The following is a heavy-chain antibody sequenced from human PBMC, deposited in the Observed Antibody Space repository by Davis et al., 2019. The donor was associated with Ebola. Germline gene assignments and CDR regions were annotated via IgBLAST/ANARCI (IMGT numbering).Heavy chain of an antibody. CDR2: INRDGGST. V-gene: IGHV3-74*01. J-gene: IGHJ4*02. CDR1: GFTFSSYW. Sequence: HTGGSLRLSCAASGFTFSSYWMHWVRQAPGKGLVWVAHINRDGGSTGYADSVKGRFTISRDNAKNTLYLQMNSLRAEDTAVYYCVYQLLSVDCYWGQGTLVTVSS. D-gene: IGHD2-2*01. CDR3: VYQLLSVDCY.